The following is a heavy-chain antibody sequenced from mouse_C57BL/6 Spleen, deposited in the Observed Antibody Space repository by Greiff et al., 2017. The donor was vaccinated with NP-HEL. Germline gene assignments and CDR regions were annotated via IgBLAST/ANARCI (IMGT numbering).Heavy chain of an antibody. D-gene: IGHD1-1*01. J-gene: IGHJ2*01. V-gene: IGHV1-15*01. CDR2: IDPETGGT. Sequence: VQLQQSGAELVRPGASVTLSCKASGYTFTDYEMHWVKQTPVHGLEWIGAIDPETGGTAYNQKFKGKAILTADKSSSTAYMELRSLTSEDSAVYYCTRSDFTTVVGFDYWGQGTTLTVSS. CDR3: TRSDFTTVVGFDY. CDR1: GYTFTDYE.